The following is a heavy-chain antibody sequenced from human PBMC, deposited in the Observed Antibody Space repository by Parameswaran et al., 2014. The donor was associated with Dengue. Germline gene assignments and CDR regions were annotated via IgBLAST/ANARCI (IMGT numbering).Heavy chain of an antibody. CDR3: ARDQLYYYGSGSYWFDP. CDR2: INPNSGGT. V-gene: IGHV1-2*02. Sequence: WVRQAPGQGLEWMGWINPNSGGTNYAQKFQGRVTMTRDTSISTAHMELSRLRSDDTAVYYCARDQLYYYGSGSYWFDPWGQGTLVTVSS. D-gene: IGHD3-10*01. J-gene: IGHJ5*02.